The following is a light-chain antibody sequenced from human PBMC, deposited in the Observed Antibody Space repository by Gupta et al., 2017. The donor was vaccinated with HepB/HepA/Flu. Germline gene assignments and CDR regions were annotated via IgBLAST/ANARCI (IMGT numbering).Light chain of an antibody. Sequence: QSVLPQPPSVSAAPGQKVTISCSGSTSNIGNNYVSWYQQSPGTAPKLLIDDNNQRPSGIPDRVSGSKSGTSATLGITGLQTGDEADYYCGTWDSSLRIYVFGTGTKVTV. V-gene: IGLV1-51*01. J-gene: IGLJ1*01. CDR2: DNN. CDR1: TSNIGNNY. CDR3: GTWDSSLRIYV.